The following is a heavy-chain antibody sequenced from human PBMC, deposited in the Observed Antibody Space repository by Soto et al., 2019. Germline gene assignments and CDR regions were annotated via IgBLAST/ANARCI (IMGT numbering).Heavy chain of an antibody. Sequence: GGSLRLSCAASGFTFSSYGMHWVRQAPGKGLEWVAVIWYDGSNKYYADSVKGRFTISRDNSKNTLYLQMNSLRAEDTAVYYCARDRGYLYGMDVWGQGTTVTVSS. CDR2: IWYDGSNK. V-gene: IGHV3-33*01. CDR3: ARDRGYLYGMDV. D-gene: IGHD5-12*01. CDR1: GFTFSSYG. J-gene: IGHJ6*02.